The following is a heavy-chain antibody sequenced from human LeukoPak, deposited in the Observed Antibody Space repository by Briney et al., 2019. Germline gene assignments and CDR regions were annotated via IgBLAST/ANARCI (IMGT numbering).Heavy chain of an antibody. CDR2: IKQDGSEK. V-gene: IGHV3-7*01. Sequence: GGSLRLSCAASGFTFSSYWMSWVRQAPGKGLEWVANIKQDGSEKYYVDSVKGRFTISRDNAKNSLYLQMNSLRAEDTAVYYCARATPYDSSGYYYLYYYGMDVWGQGTTVTVSS. CDR3: ARATPYDSSGYYYLYYYGMDV. J-gene: IGHJ6*02. CDR1: GFTFSSYW. D-gene: IGHD3-22*01.